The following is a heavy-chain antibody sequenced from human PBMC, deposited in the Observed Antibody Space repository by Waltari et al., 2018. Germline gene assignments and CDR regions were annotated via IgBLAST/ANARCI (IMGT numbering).Heavy chain of an antibody. D-gene: IGHD2-15*01. CDR2: INHSGST. Sequence: QVQLQQWGAGLLKPSETLSLTCAVYGGSFSGYYWSWIRRPPGKGLEWIGEINHSGSTNYNPSLKSRVTISVDTSKNQFSLKLSSVTAADTAVYYCARKKKNCSGGSCYSYWYFDLWGRGTLVTVSS. J-gene: IGHJ2*01. CDR1: GGSFSGYY. CDR3: ARKKKNCSGGSCYSYWYFDL. V-gene: IGHV4-34*01.